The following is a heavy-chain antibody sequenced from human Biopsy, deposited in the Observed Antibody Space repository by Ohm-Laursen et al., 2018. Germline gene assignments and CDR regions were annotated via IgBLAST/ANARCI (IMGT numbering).Heavy chain of an antibody. CDR1: GITFNSDW. V-gene: IGHV3-7*04. D-gene: IGHD4-11*01. CDR3: ARGNGPLA. J-gene: IGHJ5*02. Sequence: GSLRLSCSASGITFNSDWMSWVRQAPGKGLEWVAIIREHGNEEFYVDSVKGRFTISRDNARNSVYLQMNSLRAEDTAIYYCARGNGPLAWGQGTLVTVSS. CDR2: IREHGNEE.